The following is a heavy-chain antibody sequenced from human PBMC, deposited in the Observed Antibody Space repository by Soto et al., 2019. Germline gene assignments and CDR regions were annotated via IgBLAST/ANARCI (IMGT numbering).Heavy chain of an antibody. V-gene: IGHV3-11*06. CDR3: ARAEGSGSYYIPLQFGMDV. CDR2: ISSSSSYT. D-gene: IGHD3-10*01. CDR1: GFTFSDYY. J-gene: IGHJ6*02. Sequence: PGGSLRLSCAASGFTFSDYYMSWIRQAPGKGLEWVSYISSSSSYTNYADSVKGRFTISRDNAKNSLYLQMNSLRAEDTAVYYCARAEGSGSYYIPLQFGMDVWGQGTTVTVSS.